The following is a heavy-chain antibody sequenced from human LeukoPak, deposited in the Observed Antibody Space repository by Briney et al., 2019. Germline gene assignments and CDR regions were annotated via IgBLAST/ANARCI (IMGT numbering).Heavy chain of an antibody. J-gene: IGHJ3*02. Sequence: ASVNVACKVSGYTLTELSMHWVRQAPGKGLEWMGGFDPEDGETIYAQKVQGRVTMTEDKSTDTAYMELSSLRSEDTAVYYCATDSRYPRYDILTGFDAFDIWGQGTMVTVSS. CDR1: GYTLTELS. CDR2: FDPEDGET. V-gene: IGHV1-24*01. D-gene: IGHD3-9*01. CDR3: ATDSRYPRYDILTGFDAFDI.